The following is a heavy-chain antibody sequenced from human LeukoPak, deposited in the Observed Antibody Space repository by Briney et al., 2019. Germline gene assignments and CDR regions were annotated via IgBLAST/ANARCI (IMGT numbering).Heavy chain of an antibody. V-gene: IGHV3-74*01. Sequence: GGSLRLSCAASGFTFSGAWMHWVRQDPGKGLVWVSIIKSDGSAIYADSVKGRFTISRDNAKSTVYLQMNSLRAEDTAVYYCARDIGYPSGGLLGLFDPWGQGTLVTVSS. CDR1: GFTFSGAW. J-gene: IGHJ5*02. CDR3: ARDIGYPSGGLLGLFDP. D-gene: IGHD3-10*01. CDR2: IKSDGSA.